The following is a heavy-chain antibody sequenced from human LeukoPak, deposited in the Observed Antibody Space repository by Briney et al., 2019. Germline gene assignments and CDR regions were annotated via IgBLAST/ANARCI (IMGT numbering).Heavy chain of an antibody. V-gene: IGHV3-23*01. D-gene: IGHD3-3*01. CDR2: VGPSGART. Sequence: GGSLRLSCAASGFTFSSYEMNWVRQAPGKGLEWVSGVGPSGARTYYADSVKGRFTVSRDNSKNTLYLQMNSLRAEDTAVYYCAKEYDFWSGYSESPEDYWGQGTLVTVSS. J-gene: IGHJ4*02. CDR3: AKEYDFWSGYSESPEDY. CDR1: GFTFSSYE.